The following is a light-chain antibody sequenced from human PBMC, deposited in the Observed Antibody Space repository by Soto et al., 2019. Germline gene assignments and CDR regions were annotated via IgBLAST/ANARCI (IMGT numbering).Light chain of an antibody. J-gene: IGLJ2*01. Sequence: QSVLTQPPSVSATPGQRVTISCSGTYSNIGSNTVAWYQRLPGTAPKLLIYSNNERPSVVPDRLSGSKSGYSASLDISVLQSEDEADYYCAAWDDSLNSPRMLFGGGTKLTVL. CDR2: SNN. CDR1: YSNIGSNT. V-gene: IGLV1-44*01. CDR3: AAWDDSLNSPRML.